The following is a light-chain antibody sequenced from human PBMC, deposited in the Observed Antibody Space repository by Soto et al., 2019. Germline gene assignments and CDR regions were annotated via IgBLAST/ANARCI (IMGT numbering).Light chain of an antibody. CDR3: QQYNSYPWT. J-gene: IGKJ1*01. V-gene: IGKV1-5*03. CDR1: QSISSW. CDR2: KAS. Sequence: DIQMTQSPSTLSASVGDRVTITCRASQSISSWLAWYQQKPGKAPKLLIYKASSLESWVPSRFSGCGSGSEFTLTISSLQPADFTTYYCQQYNSYPWTSGQGTKVEIK.